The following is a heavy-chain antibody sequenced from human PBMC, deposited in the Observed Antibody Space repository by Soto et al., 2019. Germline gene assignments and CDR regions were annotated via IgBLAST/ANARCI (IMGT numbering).Heavy chain of an antibody. CDR1: GYSFTSYW. J-gene: IGHJ3*02. V-gene: IGHV5-51*01. Sequence: PGESLKISCKGSGYSFTSYWIGWVRQMPGKGLEWMGIIYPGDSDTRYSPSFQGQVTISADKSISTAYLQWSSLKASDTAMYYCASPIVVVVASYDAFDIWGQGTMVTVSS. CDR2: IYPGDSDT. D-gene: IGHD2-15*01. CDR3: ASPIVVVVASYDAFDI.